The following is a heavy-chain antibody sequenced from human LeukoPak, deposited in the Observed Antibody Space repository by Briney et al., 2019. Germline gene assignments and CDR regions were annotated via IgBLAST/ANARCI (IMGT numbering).Heavy chain of an antibody. CDR1: GFTFSSYS. CDR3: ARESDIVLMVYATHYYYYYMDV. D-gene: IGHD2-8*01. J-gene: IGHJ6*03. V-gene: IGHV3-48*01. Sequence: PGGSLRLSCAASGFTFSSYSMNWVRQAPGKGLEWVSYISSNSSTIYYADSVKGRFTISRDNAKNSLYLQMNSLRAEDTAVYYCARESDIVLMVYATHYYYYYMDVWGKGTTVTVSS. CDR2: ISSNSSTI.